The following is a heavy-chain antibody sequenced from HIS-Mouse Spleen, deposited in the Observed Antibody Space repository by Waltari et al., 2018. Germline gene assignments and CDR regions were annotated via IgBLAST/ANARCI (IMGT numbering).Heavy chain of an antibody. D-gene: IGHD1-7*01. J-gene: IGHJ4*02. Sequence: QVTLRESGPALVKPTQTLTLTCTFSGFSLSTSGMCVSWIRQPPGKALEWLARIDWDDYKYYSTSLKTRLTISKDTSKNQVVLTMTNMDPVDTATYYCARIQAGKLELPFDYWGQGTLVTVSS. CDR2: IDWDDYK. CDR1: GFSLSTSGMC. V-gene: IGHV2-70*15. CDR3: ARIQAGKLELPFDY.